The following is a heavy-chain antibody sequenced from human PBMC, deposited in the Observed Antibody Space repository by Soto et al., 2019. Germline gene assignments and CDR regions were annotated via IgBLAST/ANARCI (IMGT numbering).Heavy chain of an antibody. V-gene: IGHV4-39*01. CDR3: ASHQSSGYYCPFDY. CDR2: IYYSGST. CDR1: GGSISSSSYY. J-gene: IGHJ4*02. D-gene: IGHD3-22*01. Sequence: SETLSLTCTVSGGSISSSSYYWGWIRQPPGKGLEWIGRIYYSGSTYYNPSLKSRITISVDTPKNQFSLKLSSVTAADTAVYYCASHQSSGYYCPFDYWGQGALVTVSS.